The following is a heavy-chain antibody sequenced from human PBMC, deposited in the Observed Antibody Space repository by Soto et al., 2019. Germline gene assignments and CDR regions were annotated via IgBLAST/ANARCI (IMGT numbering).Heavy chain of an antibody. Sequence: ASVKGACKVSGYTLTYLSMHWVRQAPGKGLEWMGGFDPEDGETIYAQKFQGRVTMTEDTSTDTAYMELSSLRSEDTAVYYCATDQPYQLLFSWGQGTLVTVSS. CDR2: FDPEDGET. CDR1: GYTLTYLS. J-gene: IGHJ5*02. D-gene: IGHD2-2*01. CDR3: ATDQPYQLLFS. V-gene: IGHV1-24*01.